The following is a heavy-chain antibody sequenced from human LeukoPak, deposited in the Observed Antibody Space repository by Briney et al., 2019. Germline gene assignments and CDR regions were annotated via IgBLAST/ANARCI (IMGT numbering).Heavy chain of an antibody. V-gene: IGHV4-34*01. CDR1: GGSFSGYY. D-gene: IGHD6-19*01. J-gene: IGHJ4*02. Sequence: SETLSLTCAVYGGSFSGYYWSWIRQPPGKGLEWIGEINHSGSTNYNPSLKSRVTISVDTSKNQFSLKLSSVTAADTAVYYCARIGYDTGWYTFDYWGQGTLVTVSS. CDR3: ARIGYDTGWYTFDY. CDR2: INHSGST.